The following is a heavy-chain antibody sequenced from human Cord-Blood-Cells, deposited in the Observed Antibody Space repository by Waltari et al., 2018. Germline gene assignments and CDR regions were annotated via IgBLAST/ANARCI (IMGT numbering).Heavy chain of an antibody. CDR3: ARNYGGNSYFDY. V-gene: IGHV2-70*01. CDR2: IDWDDDK. Sequence: QVTLRESSPALVKPTQTRTLSCTFSGFSLRTSGMFVGCFSQPPGKALQWLAIIDWDDDKYYSTSLKTRLTIAKDTSKTQVVLTMSNMDPVDTATYYCARNYGGNSYFDYWGQGTLVTVSS. D-gene: IGHD4-17*01. J-gene: IGHJ4*02. CDR1: GFSLRTSGMF.